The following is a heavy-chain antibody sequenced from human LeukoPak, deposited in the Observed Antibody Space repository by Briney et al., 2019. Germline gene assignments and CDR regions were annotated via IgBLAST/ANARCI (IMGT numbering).Heavy chain of an antibody. CDR1: GFTFSSYA. CDR3: ARDRGGVGYFDY. J-gene: IGHJ4*02. D-gene: IGHD2-15*01. Sequence: PGGSLRLSCAASGFTFSSYAMHWVRQAPGKGLEWVAVISYDGSNKYYADSVKGRFTISRDNSKNTLYLQMNSLRAEDTAVYYCARDRGGVGYFDYWGQGTLVTVSS. V-gene: IGHV3-30*04. CDR2: ISYDGSNK.